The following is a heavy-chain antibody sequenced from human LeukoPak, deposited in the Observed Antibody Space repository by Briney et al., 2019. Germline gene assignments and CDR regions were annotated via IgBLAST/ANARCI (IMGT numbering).Heavy chain of an antibody. Sequence: KPSETLSLTCTASGVSISSYYWSWIRQPPGKGLEWIGYIYYSGSTNYNPSLKSRVTISVDTSKNQFSLKLSSVTAADTAVYYCAMSTRATVTMAPSDYWGQGTLVTVSS. CDR2: IYYSGST. CDR3: AMSTRATVTMAPSDY. D-gene: IGHD4-17*01. V-gene: IGHV4-59*01. J-gene: IGHJ4*02. CDR1: GVSISSYY.